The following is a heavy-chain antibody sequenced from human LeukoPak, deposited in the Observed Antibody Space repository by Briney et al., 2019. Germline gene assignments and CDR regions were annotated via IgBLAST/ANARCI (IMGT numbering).Heavy chain of an antibody. D-gene: IGHD1-1*01. Sequence: SETLSLTCAVYGGSFSGYYWTLIRQTPGKGLVWIGEISHTGLTGSNPSLKSRVTIFVDSSRKQFSLRMTSLTAADTGVYYCARVPDIAARPCDTWGPGTLVTVSS. CDR3: ARVPDIAARPCDT. J-gene: IGHJ5*02. CDR1: GGSFSGYY. V-gene: IGHV4-34*01. CDR2: ISHTGLT.